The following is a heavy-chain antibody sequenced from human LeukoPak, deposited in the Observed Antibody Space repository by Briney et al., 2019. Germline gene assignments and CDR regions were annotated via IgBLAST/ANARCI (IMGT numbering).Heavy chain of an antibody. J-gene: IGHJ6*02. CDR2: ITSRGTDT. CDR3: ARGRGTTVTASMDV. D-gene: IGHD4-17*01. CDR1: GFSFSSYA. Sequence: PGGSLRLSCAASGFSFSSYAMHWVRQAPGKGLEYVSGITSRGTDTSYANPVKGRFTISRDNSKNTLYLQMGSLRVEDMAVYYCARGRGTTVTASMDVWGQGTTVTVSS. V-gene: IGHV3-64*01.